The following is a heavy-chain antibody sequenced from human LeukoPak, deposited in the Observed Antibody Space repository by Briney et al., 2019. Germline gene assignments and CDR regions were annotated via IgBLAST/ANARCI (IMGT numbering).Heavy chain of an antibody. CDR3: ARFRTWGDKAFDY. J-gene: IGHJ4*02. V-gene: IGHV3-33*01. D-gene: IGHD2-21*02. CDR1: GFTFSSYG. CDR2: IWYDGSNK. Sequence: PGGSLRLSCAASGFTFSSYGMHWVRQAPGKGLEWVAVIWYDGSNKYYADSVKGRFTISRDNSKNTLYLQMNSLRAEDTAVYYCARFRTWGDKAFDYWGQGTLVTVSS.